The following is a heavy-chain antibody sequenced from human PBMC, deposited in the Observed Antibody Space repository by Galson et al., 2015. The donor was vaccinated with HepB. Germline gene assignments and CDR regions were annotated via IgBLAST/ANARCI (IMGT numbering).Heavy chain of an antibody. Sequence: SVKVSCKASGYTFTSYDINWVRQATGQGLEWMGWMNPNSGNTGYAQKFQGRVTMTRNTSISTAYMELSSLRSEDTAVYYCARNIGYCSSTSCPGLDYWGQGTLVTVSS. D-gene: IGHD2-2*01. CDR2: MNPNSGNT. CDR3: ARNIGYCSSTSCPGLDY. V-gene: IGHV1-8*01. J-gene: IGHJ4*02. CDR1: GYTFTSYD.